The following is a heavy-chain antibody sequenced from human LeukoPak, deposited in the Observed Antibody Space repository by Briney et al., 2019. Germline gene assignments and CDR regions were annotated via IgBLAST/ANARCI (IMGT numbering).Heavy chain of an antibody. J-gene: IGHJ5*02. CDR1: GYTFTSYY. D-gene: IGHD6-19*01. V-gene: IGHV1-46*01. Sequence: GASVKVSCKASGYTFTSYYMHWVRQAPGQGLEWMGIINPSGGSTSYAQKFQGRVTTARDTSTSTVYMELSSLRSEDTAVYYCARDKGGSGWYEAWFDPWGQGTLVTVSS. CDR3: ARDKGGSGWYEAWFDP. CDR2: INPSGGST.